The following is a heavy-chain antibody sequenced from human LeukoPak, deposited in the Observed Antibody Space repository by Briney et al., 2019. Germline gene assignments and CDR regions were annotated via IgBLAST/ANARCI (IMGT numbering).Heavy chain of an antibody. CDR3: ARDAYPIVVVPAASRRRYYYYYYMDV. CDR1: GYTFTGYY. D-gene: IGHD2-2*01. Sequence: ASVKVSCKASGYTFTGYYMHRVRQAPGQGLEWMGWINPNSGGTNYAQKFQGRVTMTRDTSISTAYMELSRLRSDDTAVYYCARDAYPIVVVPAASRRRYYYYYYMDVWGKGTTVTVSS. CDR2: INPNSGGT. V-gene: IGHV1-2*02. J-gene: IGHJ6*03.